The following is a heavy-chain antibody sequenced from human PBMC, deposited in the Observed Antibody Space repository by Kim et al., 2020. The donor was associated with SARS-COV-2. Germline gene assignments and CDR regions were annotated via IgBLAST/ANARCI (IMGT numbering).Heavy chain of an antibody. J-gene: IGHJ4*02. CDR3: AKGRYGDYSFDY. CDR1: GFTFRSYG. D-gene: IGHD4-17*01. Sequence: GGFLRLSCAASGFTFRSYGLHWVRQAPGMGLEWVAVIWYDGNNEYYADSVKGRFTVSRDISKNTLYLQMNSLRADDTAVYYCAKGRYGDYSFDYWGQGTL. V-gene: IGHV3-33*06. CDR2: IWYDGNNE.